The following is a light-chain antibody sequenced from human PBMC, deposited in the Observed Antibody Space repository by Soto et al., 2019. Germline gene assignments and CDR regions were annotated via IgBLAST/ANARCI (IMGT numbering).Light chain of an antibody. CDR3: HQYNSSPRGT. J-gene: IGKJ3*01. V-gene: IGKV3-11*01. CDR1: ESVGRY. Sequence: EVVLTQSPATLSLSPGERATLSCRASESVGRYLAWYRQIPGQAPRLLIYDASNRATGVPDRFSGGGSGTDFTLTLSSLEPEDSAVYYCHQYNSSPRGTFGPGTKVEIK. CDR2: DAS.